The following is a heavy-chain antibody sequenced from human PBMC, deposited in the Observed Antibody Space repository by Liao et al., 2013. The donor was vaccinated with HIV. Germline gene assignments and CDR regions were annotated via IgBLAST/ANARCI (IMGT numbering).Heavy chain of an antibody. CDR3: AIGFNNGRGFAY. D-gene: IGHD5-24*01. V-gene: IGHV4-59*10. J-gene: IGHJ4*02. Sequence: QVQLQQWGAGLLKPSETLSLNCSVSGGSVDSYYWTWVRQPAGKGLEWIGRVYLRGKTNYNPSLKNRVTISLDTSRSQFSLTLTSVTAADTAIYYCAIGFNNGRGFAYWGQGVLVTVSS. CDR2: VYLRGKT. CDR1: GGSVDSYY.